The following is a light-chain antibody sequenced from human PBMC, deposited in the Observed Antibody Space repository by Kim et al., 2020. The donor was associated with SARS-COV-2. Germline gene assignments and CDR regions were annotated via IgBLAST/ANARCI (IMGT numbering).Light chain of an antibody. CDR1: SSNIGAGYD. J-gene: IGLJ2*01. V-gene: IGLV1-40*01. Sequence: ATISCTGSSSNIGAGYDVHWYQQLPGTAPKLLLYGNSNRPSGVPDRFSGSKSGTSASLAITGLQAEDEADYYCQSYDSSLSGSVVFGGGTQLTVL. CDR3: QSYDSSLSGSVV. CDR2: GNS.